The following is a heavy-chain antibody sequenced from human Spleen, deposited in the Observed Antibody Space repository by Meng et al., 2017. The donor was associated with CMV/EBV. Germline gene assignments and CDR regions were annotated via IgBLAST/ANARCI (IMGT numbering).Heavy chain of an antibody. Sequence: ACGYIVSSHVSWVVRQAPGQVLGWMGWISGYNGTNNAAQKLQGSAIITAETARSAAYMERRIRSSDDAVFYYCARVLMIRGVSWFHPWGQGTLVTVSS. J-gene: IGHJ5*02. CDR2: ISGYNGTN. CDR3: ARVLMIRGVSWFHP. D-gene: IGHD3-10*01. V-gene: IGHV1-18*01. CDR1: GYIVSSHV.